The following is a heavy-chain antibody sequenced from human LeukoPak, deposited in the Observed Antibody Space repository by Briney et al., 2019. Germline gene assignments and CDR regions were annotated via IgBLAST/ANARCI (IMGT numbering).Heavy chain of an antibody. CDR2: IYSDGTT. V-gene: IGHV3-66*01. CDR3: AIAVAHYSYAMDV. Sequence: GGSLRLSCAASGFTVSSNYMSWVRRAPGKGLEWVSVIYSDGTTHYTDSVKGRFAISRDNSKNTLSLQMNSLRAEDTAVYYCAIAVAHYSYAMDVWGQGTTVTVSS. CDR1: GFTVSSNY. D-gene: IGHD4-23*01. J-gene: IGHJ6*02.